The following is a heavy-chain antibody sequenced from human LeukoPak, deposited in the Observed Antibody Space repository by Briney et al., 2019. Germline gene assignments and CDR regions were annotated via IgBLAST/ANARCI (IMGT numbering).Heavy chain of an antibody. CDR1: GGSISSYY. CDR3: ARHKRDGYGSGSYQDYYYYMDV. J-gene: IGHJ6*03. CDR2: IYYSGST. V-gene: IGHV4-59*08. Sequence: PSETLSLTCTVSGGSISSYYWSWIRQSPGKGLEWIGYIYYSGSTNYSPSLKSRVTISVDTSKNQFSLKLSSVTAADTAVYYCARHKRDGYGSGSYQDYYYYMDVWGKGTTVTVSS. D-gene: IGHD3-10*01.